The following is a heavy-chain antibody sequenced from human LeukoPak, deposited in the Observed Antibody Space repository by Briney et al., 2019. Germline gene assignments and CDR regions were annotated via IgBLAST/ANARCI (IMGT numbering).Heavy chain of an antibody. CDR2: IIPIFGTA. D-gene: IGHD4-11*01. CDR3: ASPGGSHDYSNYAL. J-gene: IGHJ4*02. Sequence: SVKVSCKASGGTFSSYAISWVRQAPGQGLEWMGGIIPIFGTANYAQKFQGRVTITADESTSTAYMELSSLRSEDTAVYYCASPGGSHDYSNYALWGQGTLVTVSS. CDR1: GGTFSSYA. V-gene: IGHV1-69*13.